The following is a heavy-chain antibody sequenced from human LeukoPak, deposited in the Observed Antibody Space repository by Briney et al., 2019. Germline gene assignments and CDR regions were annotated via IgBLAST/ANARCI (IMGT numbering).Heavy chain of an antibody. CDR2: IKSKTDGGTT. CDR1: GFTFSNAW. Sequence: GGSLRLSCAASGFTFSNAWMSWVRQAPGKGLEWVGRIKSKTDGGTTDYAAPVKGRFTISRDDSKNTLYLQMNSLKTEDTAVYYCTTPGPIAVAGRGAMIGYWGQGTLVTVSS. J-gene: IGHJ4*02. V-gene: IGHV3-15*01. D-gene: IGHD6-19*01. CDR3: TTPGPIAVAGRGAMIGY.